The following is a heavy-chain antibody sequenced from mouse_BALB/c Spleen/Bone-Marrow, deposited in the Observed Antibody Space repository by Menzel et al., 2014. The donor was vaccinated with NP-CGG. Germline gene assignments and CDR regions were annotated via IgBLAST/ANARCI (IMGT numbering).Heavy chain of an antibody. V-gene: IGHV14-3*02. CDR2: IDPANGNT. J-gene: IGHJ3*01. CDR3: ASYYYGSSSFAY. D-gene: IGHD1-1*01. Sequence: EVQLQQSGAELVKPGASVKLSCTASGFNIKDTYMHWVKQRPEQSLEWIGRIDPANGNTKYDPKFQGKATITADTSSNTAYLQLSSLTSEDTAVYYCASYYYGSSSFAYWGQGTLVTVSA. CDR1: GFNIKDTY.